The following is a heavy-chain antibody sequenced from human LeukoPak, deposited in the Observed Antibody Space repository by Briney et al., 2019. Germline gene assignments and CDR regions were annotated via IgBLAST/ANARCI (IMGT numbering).Heavy chain of an antibody. D-gene: IGHD5-12*01. V-gene: IGHV3-74*01. CDR2: ISADGSST. J-gene: IGHJ4*02. Sequence: GGSLRLSCAAPGFTFSSSWMQWVRQAPGKGLVWVSRISADGSSTSYADSVKGRFTISRDNAKNTLYLQMNSLRAEDTAVYYCARGGDSGYDWGQGTLVTVSS. CDR3: ARGGDSGYD. CDR1: GFTFSSSW.